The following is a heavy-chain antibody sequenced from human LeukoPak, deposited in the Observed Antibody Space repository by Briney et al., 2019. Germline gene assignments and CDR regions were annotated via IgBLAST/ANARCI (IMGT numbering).Heavy chain of an antibody. CDR3: ARHERGAENLDY. V-gene: IGHV4-59*08. CDR2: VSYSGRT. J-gene: IGHJ4*02. Sequence: EPSETLSLTCTVSGASISNYYWSWIRQPPGKGLECIGYVSYSGRTNHNSSLKSRVTISADTSKNQFSLKLTSVTAADTAVYYCARHERGAENLDYWGQGTLVTVSS. D-gene: IGHD1-1*01. CDR1: GASISNYY.